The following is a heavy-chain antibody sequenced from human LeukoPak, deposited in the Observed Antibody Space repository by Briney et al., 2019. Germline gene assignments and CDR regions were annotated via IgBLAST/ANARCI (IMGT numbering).Heavy chain of an antibody. V-gene: IGHV3-30-3*02. CDR1: GFTFSSYT. Sequence: GGSLRLSCAASGFTFSSYTIHWVRQPPGKGLEWVAVISFDGSNKYYADSVKGRFTISRDNSKNTLYLQMNSLRAEDTAVYYCAKSLYYYEAASDYWGQGTLVTVSS. CDR2: ISFDGSNK. D-gene: IGHD3-22*01. J-gene: IGHJ4*02. CDR3: AKSLYYYEAASDY.